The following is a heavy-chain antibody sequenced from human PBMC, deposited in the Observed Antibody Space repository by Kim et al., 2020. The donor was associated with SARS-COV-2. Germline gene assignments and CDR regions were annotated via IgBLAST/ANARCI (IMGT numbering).Heavy chain of an antibody. Sequence: GGSLRLSCAASGFTFSSYAMHWVRQAPGKGLEWVAVISYDGSNKYYADSVKGRFTISRDNSKNTLYLQMNSLRAEDTAVYYCARNTYYYDSSGYYYQHWGQGTLVTVSS. CDR3: ARNTYYYDSSGYYYQH. CDR2: ISYDGSNK. CDR1: GFTFSSYA. J-gene: IGHJ1*01. D-gene: IGHD3-22*01. V-gene: IGHV3-30-3*01.